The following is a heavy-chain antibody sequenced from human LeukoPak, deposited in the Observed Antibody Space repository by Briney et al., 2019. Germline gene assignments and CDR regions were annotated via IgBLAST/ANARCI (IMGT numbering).Heavy chain of an antibody. CDR2: IIPSGSI. D-gene: IGHD3-22*01. CDR1: GGSFSNYY. V-gene: IGHV4-34*12. Sequence: SETLSLTCAVYGGSFSNYYWSWIRQPPGKGLEWIGEIIPSGSINYNPSLKSRVAISVDTSQNQFSLKLSSVTAADTAVYYCARHDYRDSSGHNWFDPWGQGTQVTVSS. CDR3: ARHDYRDSSGHNWFDP. J-gene: IGHJ5*02.